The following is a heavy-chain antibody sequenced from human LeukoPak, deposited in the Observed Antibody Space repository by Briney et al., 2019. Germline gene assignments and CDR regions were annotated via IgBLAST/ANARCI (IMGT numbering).Heavy chain of an antibody. CDR1: GFTFSSYS. Sequence: GGSLRLSCAASGFTFSSYSMNWVRQAPGKGLEWVSSISTSSSYIDYADSVKGRFTISRDNAKNSLYLQMNSLKTEDTAVYYCATNSVGSVDVWGQGTTVTVSS. CDR3: ATNSVGSVDV. V-gene: IGHV3-21*04. D-gene: IGHD3-10*01. J-gene: IGHJ6*02. CDR2: ISTSSSYI.